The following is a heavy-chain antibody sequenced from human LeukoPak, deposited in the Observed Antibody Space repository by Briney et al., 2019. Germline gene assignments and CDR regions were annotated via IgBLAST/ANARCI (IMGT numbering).Heavy chain of an antibody. CDR1: GYTFTDNG. CDR3: ARDKNYRFDY. CDR2: ISADSGNT. Sequence: ASVKVSCKASGYTFTDNGISWVGQARGAGLEWMGWISADSGNTKYAQRFQGRVTMTTETSSSTVYMELRSLRSDDTAVYYCARDKNYRFDYWGQGTLVTVPS. V-gene: IGHV1-18*01. D-gene: IGHD5-24*01. J-gene: IGHJ4*02.